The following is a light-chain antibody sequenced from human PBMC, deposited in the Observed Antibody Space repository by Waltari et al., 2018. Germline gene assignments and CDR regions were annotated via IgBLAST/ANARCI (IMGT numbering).Light chain of an antibody. Sequence: EIVLTQSPGTLSLSPGERATLSCWASQSVGRSLAWYQQKRGQAPGLLIYGAYTRATGVPDRFSGSGSGTDFSLTISRLEPEDFAVYYCQHYVRLPVTFGQGTKVEI. CDR3: QHYVRLPVT. V-gene: IGKV3-20*01. CDR2: GAY. CDR1: QSVGRS. J-gene: IGKJ1*01.